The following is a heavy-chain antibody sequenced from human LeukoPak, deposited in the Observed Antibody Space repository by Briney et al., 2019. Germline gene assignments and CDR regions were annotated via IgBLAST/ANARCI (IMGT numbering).Heavy chain of an antibody. CDR3: AREDTAMGWGYFDY. D-gene: IGHD5-18*01. J-gene: IGHJ4*02. CDR1: GGSISSYY. Sequence: SETLSLTCTVSGGSISSYYWSWIRQPPGKGLEWIGYIYYSGSTNYNPSLKSRVTISVDTSKNQFSLKLSSVTAADTAVYYCAREDTAMGWGYFDYWGQGTLVTVSS. CDR2: IYYSGST. V-gene: IGHV4-59*01.